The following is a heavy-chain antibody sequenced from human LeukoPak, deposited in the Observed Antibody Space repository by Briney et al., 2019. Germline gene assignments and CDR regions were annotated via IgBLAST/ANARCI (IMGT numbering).Heavy chain of an antibody. D-gene: IGHD2-21*02. Sequence: GGSLRLSCAASGFTFSSYAMSWVRQAPGKGLEWVSSIGGLGGSTFYAVSVKGRFTISRDNSKDTLFLQMHSLRPGDTAVYYCVREDTPATANYWGQGTLVTISS. CDR1: GFTFSSYA. V-gene: IGHV3-23*01. CDR3: VREDTPATANY. J-gene: IGHJ4*02. CDR2: IGGLGGST.